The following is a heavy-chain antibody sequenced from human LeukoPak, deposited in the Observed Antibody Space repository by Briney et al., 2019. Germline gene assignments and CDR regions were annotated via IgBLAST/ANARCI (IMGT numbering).Heavy chain of an antibody. J-gene: IGHJ4*02. CDR1: GGTFSSYA. CDR3: ARGSALLALSFDY. V-gene: IGHV1-8*02. D-gene: IGHD2-15*01. CDR2: MNPNSGNT. Sequence: ASVKVSCKASGGTFSSYAISWVRQAPGQGLEWMGWMNPNSGNTGYAQKFQGRVTMTRNTSISTAYMELSSLRSEDTAVYYCARGSALLALSFDYWGQGTLVTVSS.